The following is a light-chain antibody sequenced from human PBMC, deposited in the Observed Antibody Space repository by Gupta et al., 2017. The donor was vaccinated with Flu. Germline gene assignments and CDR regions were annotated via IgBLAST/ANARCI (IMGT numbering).Light chain of an antibody. J-gene: IGLJ1*01. Sequence: QSALTQPASVSGSPGQSITVACAGTSSDIGAYNFVSWYQHHPGKAPKLILFEVYSRPSGISDRFSGSKSGNTASLTXSXLQADDXADYYCTSWTTRETLVFGTGSKVTVL. V-gene: IGLV2-14*01. CDR3: TSWTTRETLV. CDR1: SSDIGAYNF. CDR2: EVY.